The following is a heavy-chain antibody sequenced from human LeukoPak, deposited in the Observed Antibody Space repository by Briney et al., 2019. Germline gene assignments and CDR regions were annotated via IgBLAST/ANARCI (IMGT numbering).Heavy chain of an antibody. CDR3: ARTNVANSFDI. CDR2: FYYSGNT. V-gene: IGHV4-59*01. J-gene: IGHJ3*02. Sequence: SETLSLTCTVSGGSISSYYWSWIRQPPGKGLEWIGYFYYSGNTNYNPSLKSRVTISVDTSKNQFSLKLSSVTAADTAVYYCARTNVANSFDIWGQGTMVTVSS. D-gene: IGHD1-1*01. CDR1: GGSISSYY.